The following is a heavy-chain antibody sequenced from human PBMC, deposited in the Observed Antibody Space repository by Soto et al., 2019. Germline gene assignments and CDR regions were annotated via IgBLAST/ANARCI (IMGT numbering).Heavy chain of an antibody. V-gene: IGHV3-48*02. CDR1: GFTLSRYS. CDR2: IDTGSVST. D-gene: IGHD1-20*01. CDR3: TRDRLTGDFREASDI. J-gene: IGHJ3*02. Sequence: EAQLVESGGGLVQPGGSLRLSCTASGFTLSRYSMSWVRQAPGKGLEYIAYIDTGSVSTYYADSVEGRFAVFRDNARNSHYLQLNSLRDEDTALCFCTRDRLTGDFREASDIWGQGTLVTVSS.